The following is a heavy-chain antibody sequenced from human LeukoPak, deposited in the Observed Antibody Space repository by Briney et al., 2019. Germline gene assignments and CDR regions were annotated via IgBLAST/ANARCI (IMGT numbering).Heavy chain of an antibody. Sequence: GSLRLSCAASGFTFSSYGMHWVRQAPGKGLEWVAVISYDGSNKYYADSVKGRFTISTDNAKSSLYLQMNGLRAEDTAVYYCARDLSFDYWGQGTLVTVSS. CDR3: ARDLSFDY. J-gene: IGHJ4*02. CDR1: GFTFSSYG. D-gene: IGHD2/OR15-2a*01. CDR2: ISYDGSNK. V-gene: IGHV3-30*03.